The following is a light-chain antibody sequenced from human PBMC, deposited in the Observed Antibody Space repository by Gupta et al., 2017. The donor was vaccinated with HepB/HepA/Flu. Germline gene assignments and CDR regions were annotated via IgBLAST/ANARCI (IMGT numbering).Light chain of an antibody. CDR3: QQSYSTPLT. CDR2: AAS. CDR1: QSIRSY. Sequence: DIQMTQSPSSLSASVGDRVTIPCRASQSIRSYLNWYQQKPGKAPKLLIYAASSLQSGVPSRFSGSGSGTDFTLTISSLQPEDVATYYCQQSYSTPLTFGGGTKVEIK. J-gene: IGKJ4*01. V-gene: IGKV1-39*01.